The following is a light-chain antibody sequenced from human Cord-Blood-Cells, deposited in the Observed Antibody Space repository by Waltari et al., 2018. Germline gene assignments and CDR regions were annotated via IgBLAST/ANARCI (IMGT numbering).Light chain of an antibody. CDR2: DVS. J-gene: IGLJ3*02. CDR3: SSYTSSSTLWV. CDR1: SSDVGGYNY. Sequence: QSALTQPASVSGSPGQSITISCTGTSSDVGGYNYVSWYPQHPGKAPKLMIYDVSNRPAGVSKRFAGSKSGNTASLTICGLQAEDEADYYCSSYTSSSTLWVFGGGTKLTVL. V-gene: IGLV2-14*01.